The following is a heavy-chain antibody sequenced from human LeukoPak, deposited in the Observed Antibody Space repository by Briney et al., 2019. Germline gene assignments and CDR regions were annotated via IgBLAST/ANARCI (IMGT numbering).Heavy chain of an antibody. J-gene: IGHJ4*02. CDR1: GGSFCGYY. CDR2: INHSGST. D-gene: IGHD5-18*01. Sequence: PSETLSLTCAVYGGSFCGYYWSWIRQPPGKGLEWIGEINHSGSTNYNPSLKSRVTISVDTSKNQFSLKLSSVTAADTAVYYCARSRGYSYGPPRYYFDYWGQGTLVTVSS. CDR3: ARSRGYSYGPPRYYFDY. V-gene: IGHV4-34*01.